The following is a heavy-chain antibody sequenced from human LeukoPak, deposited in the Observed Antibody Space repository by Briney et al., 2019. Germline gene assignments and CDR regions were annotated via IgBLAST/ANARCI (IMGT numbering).Heavy chain of an antibody. V-gene: IGHV3-23*01. Sequence: GGSLRLSCAASGFTFSSYAMSWVRQAPGKGLEWVSTISNSDNSTYYADSVKGRFTFSRDNSKNTLYLQMNSLRAEDTAIYYCAKGLGVVIDFLVFDNWGQGTLVTVSS. CDR2: ISNSDNST. CDR1: GFTFSSYA. CDR3: AKGLGVVIDFLVFDN. J-gene: IGHJ4*02. D-gene: IGHD3-3*01.